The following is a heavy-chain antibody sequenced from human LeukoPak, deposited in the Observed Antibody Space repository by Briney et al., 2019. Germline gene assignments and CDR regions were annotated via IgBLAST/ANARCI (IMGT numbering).Heavy chain of an antibody. CDR1: GFSFSSYG. CDR2: ISYDGSNK. V-gene: IGHV3-30*18. CDR3: AKDHLRYSTVWFYFDY. J-gene: IGHJ4*02. D-gene: IGHD6-19*01. Sequence: GSLRLSCAASGFSFSSYGMHWVRQAPGKGLEWVALISYDGSNKYYADSVKGRFTISRDNSKNTLYLQMNSLRAEDTAVYYCAKDHLRYSTVWFYFDYWGQGTLVTVSS.